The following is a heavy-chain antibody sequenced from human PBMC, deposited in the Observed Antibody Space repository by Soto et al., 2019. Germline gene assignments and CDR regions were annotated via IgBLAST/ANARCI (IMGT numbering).Heavy chain of an antibody. CDR2: IYWDDSK. CDR1: GFSLSTNGVG. V-gene: IGHV2-5*02. J-gene: IGHJ4*02. Sequence: QITLKESGPTLVKPTQTLTLTCTFSGFSLSTNGVGVGWIRQPPGKALEWLALIYWDDSKEYSPSLNSRLTITQDTYRNLVVHTMTNMDPVDTATYYCATKGGGDYILGYWGQGTLVTVSS. CDR3: ATKGGGDYILGY. D-gene: IGHD4-17*01.